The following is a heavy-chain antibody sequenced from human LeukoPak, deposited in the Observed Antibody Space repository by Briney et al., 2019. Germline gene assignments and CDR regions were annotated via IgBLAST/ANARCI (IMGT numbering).Heavy chain of an antibody. CDR1: GYRFTTSW. D-gene: IGHD5-12*01. CDR3: ATHGYSGYGIDS. V-gene: IGHV5-51*01. Sequence: GESLKISCQGSGYRFTTSWIGWVRQMPGKGLEWMGIIYPGDSDTRYSPSFQGQVTISADKSITTAYLQWSSLRASDTAMYYCATHGYSGYGIDSWDQGTLVTVSS. CDR2: IYPGDSDT. J-gene: IGHJ4*02.